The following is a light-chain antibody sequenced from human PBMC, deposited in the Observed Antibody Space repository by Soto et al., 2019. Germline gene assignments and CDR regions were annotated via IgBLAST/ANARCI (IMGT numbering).Light chain of an antibody. CDR3: SSYTSSSTPYVV. J-gene: IGLJ2*01. V-gene: IGLV2-14*01. CDR1: SSDVGGYNY. CDR2: EVS. Sequence: QSALTQPASVSGSPGQSITISCTGTSSDVGGYNYVSWYQQHPGKAPKLVIYEVSNRPSGVSNRFSGSKSCNTASLTISGLQAEDEADYYCSSYTSSSTPYVVFGGGTKVTVL.